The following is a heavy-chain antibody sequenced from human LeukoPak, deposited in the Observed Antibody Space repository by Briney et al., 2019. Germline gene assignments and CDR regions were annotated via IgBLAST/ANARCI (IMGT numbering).Heavy chain of an antibody. V-gene: IGHV4-34*01. CDR3: ARGRIVVVVGFDY. J-gene: IGHJ4*02. CDR2: INHSGST. D-gene: IGHD2-15*01. CDR1: GGSFSGYY. Sequence: SETLSLTCAVYGGSFSGYYWSWIRQPPGKGLEWIGEINHSGSTNYNPSLKSRVSISVDTSKNQFSLKLSSVTAADTAVYYCARGRIVVVVGFDYWGQGTLVTVSS.